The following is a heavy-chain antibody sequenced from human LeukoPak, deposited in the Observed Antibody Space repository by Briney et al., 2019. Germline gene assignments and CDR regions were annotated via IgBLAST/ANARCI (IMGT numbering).Heavy chain of an antibody. CDR2: ISYDGSNK. Sequence: GRSLRLSCAASGFTFSSYGMHWVRQAPGKGLEWVAVISYDGSNKYYADSVKGRFTISRDNSKNTLYLQMNSLRAEDTAVYYCANSMSSSWSKLDYWGQGTLVTVSS. CDR3: ANSMSSSWSKLDY. J-gene: IGHJ4*02. CDR1: GFTFSSYG. V-gene: IGHV3-30*18. D-gene: IGHD6-13*01.